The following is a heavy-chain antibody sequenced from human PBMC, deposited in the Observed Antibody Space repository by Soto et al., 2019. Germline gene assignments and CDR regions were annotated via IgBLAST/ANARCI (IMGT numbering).Heavy chain of an antibody. CDR1: GGSITSGDYY. J-gene: IGHJ4*02. Sequence: QVQLQESGPGLVKPSQTLSLTCTVSGGSITSGDYYWSWIRQPPGKGLEWIGYIYYSGATYYNPSLQSRVPRSAYPSKNQFPPTLSSVTAADTAVYYCASDHGRYCYFASWGQGTLVSVSS. CDR3: ASDHGRYCYFAS. V-gene: IGHV4-30-4*01. CDR2: IYYSGAT. D-gene: IGHD3-16*02.